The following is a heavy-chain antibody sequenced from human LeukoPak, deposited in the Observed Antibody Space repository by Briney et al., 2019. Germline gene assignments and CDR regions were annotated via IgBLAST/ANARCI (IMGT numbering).Heavy chain of an antibody. Sequence: QTGGSLRLSCAASGFTFSSYGMSWVRQAPGKGLEWVSAISGSGGSTYYADSVKGRFTISRDNSKNTLYLQMNSLRAEDTAVYYCAKRAYQSGSYLWEGTWGQGTLVTVSS. J-gene: IGHJ5*02. V-gene: IGHV3-23*01. CDR3: AKRAYQSGSYLWEGT. D-gene: IGHD1-26*01. CDR1: GFTFSSYG. CDR2: ISGSGGST.